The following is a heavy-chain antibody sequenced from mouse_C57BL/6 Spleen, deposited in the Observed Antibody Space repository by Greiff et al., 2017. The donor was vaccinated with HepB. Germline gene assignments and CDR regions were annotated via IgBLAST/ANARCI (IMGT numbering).Heavy chain of an antibody. Sequence: EVQLQESGGDLVKPGGSLKLSCAASGFTFSSYGMSWVRQTPDKRLEWVATISSGGSYTYYPDSVKGRFTISRDNAKNTLYLQMSSLKSEDTAMYYCARLRFPFAYWGQGTLVTVSA. V-gene: IGHV5-6*01. J-gene: IGHJ3*01. CDR1: GFTFSSYG. CDR2: ISSGGSYT. CDR3: ARLRFPFAY.